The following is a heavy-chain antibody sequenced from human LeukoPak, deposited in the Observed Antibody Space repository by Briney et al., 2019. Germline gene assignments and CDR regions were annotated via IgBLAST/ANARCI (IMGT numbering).Heavy chain of an antibody. CDR1: GGSISSYY. V-gene: IGHV4-4*02. J-gene: IGHJ4*02. CDR3: ARGSDILTRIGFDY. D-gene: IGHD3-9*01. CDR2: IYHSGST. Sequence: PSETLSLTCTVSGGSISSYYWSWVRQPPGKGLEWIGEIYHSGSTNYNPSLKSRVTISVDKSKNQFSLKLSSVTAADTAVYYCARGSDILTRIGFDYWGQGTLVTVSS.